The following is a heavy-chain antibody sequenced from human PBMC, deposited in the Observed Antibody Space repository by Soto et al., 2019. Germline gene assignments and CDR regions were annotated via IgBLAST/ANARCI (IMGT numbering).Heavy chain of an antibody. CDR3: AREILVVVVAATRGFGY. J-gene: IGHJ4*02. CDR1: GFTFSSYA. CDR2: ISYDGSNK. D-gene: IGHD2-15*01. Sequence: GGSLRLSCAASGFTFSSYAMHWVRQAPGKGLEWVAVISYDGSNKYYADSVKGRFTISRDNSKNTLYLQMNSLRAEDTAVYYCAREILVVVVAATRGFGYWGQGTLV. V-gene: IGHV3-30-3*01.